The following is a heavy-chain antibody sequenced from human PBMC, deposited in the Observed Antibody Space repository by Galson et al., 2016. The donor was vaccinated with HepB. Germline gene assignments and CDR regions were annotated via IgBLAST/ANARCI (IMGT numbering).Heavy chain of an antibody. Sequence: LRLSCAGSGFTFSTYALSWVRQSPGRGLEWLSHINGNGDDTAYVDSVRGRFTVTRDNSKNTVYLQMNSLRVEDAAIYYCALGRAAHGVWGQGTLVAVSS. J-gene: IGHJ4*02. CDR3: ALGRAAHGV. CDR2: INGNGDDT. CDR1: GFTFSTYA. D-gene: IGHD1-26*01. V-gene: IGHV3-23*01.